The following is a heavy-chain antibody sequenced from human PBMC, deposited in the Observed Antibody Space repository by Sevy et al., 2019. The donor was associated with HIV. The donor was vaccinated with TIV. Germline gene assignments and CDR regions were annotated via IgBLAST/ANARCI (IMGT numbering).Heavy chain of an antibody. V-gene: IGHV1-69*13. J-gene: IGHJ5*02. Sequence: ASVKVSCKASGGTFSSYAISWVRQAPGQGLEWMGGIIPIFGTANYAQKFQGRVTITADESTRTAYMELSSLRSEDTAVYYCARDQKYSSSSGLRGLGFWAQNWFDPWGQGTLVTVSS. CDR1: GGTFSSYA. CDR3: ARDQKYSSSSGLRGLGFWAQNWFDP. CDR2: IIPIFGTA. D-gene: IGHD6-6*01.